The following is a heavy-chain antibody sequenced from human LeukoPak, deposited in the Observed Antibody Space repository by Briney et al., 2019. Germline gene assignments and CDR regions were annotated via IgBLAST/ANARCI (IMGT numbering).Heavy chain of an antibody. D-gene: IGHD3-10*01. CDR3: ARGEVLLLWFGEFYYGMDV. Sequence: ASVKVSCKASGGTFSSYAINWVRQATGQGLEWMGWMNPHNGNTGYAQKFQGRVTMTRNTSISTAYMELSSLRSEDTAVYYCARGEVLLLWFGEFYYGMDVWGQGTTVTVSS. CDR2: MNPHNGNT. V-gene: IGHV1-8*02. CDR1: GGTFSSYA. J-gene: IGHJ6*02.